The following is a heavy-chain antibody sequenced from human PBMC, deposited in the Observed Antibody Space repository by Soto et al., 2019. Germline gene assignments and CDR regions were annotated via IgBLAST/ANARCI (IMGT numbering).Heavy chain of an antibody. V-gene: IGHV4-31*03. J-gene: IGHJ6*02. CDR1: GGSISSGGYY. CDR2: IYYSGST. CDR3: ARGPRYYYYGMDV. Sequence: SETLSLTCTVSGGSISSGGYYWRWIRQHPGKGLEWIGYIYYSGSTYYNPSLKSRVTISVDTSKNQFSLKLSSVTAADTAVYYCARGPRYYYYGMDVWGQGTTVTVSS.